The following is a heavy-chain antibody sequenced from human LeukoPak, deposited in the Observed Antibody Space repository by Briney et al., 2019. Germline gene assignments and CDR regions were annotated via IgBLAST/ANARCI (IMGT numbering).Heavy chain of an antibody. D-gene: IGHD3-3*01. V-gene: IGHV3-43*01. J-gene: IGHJ6*03. CDR2: ISWDGGST. Sequence: GGSLRLSCSASGFTFDDYTMHWVRQAPGKGLEWVSLISWDGGSTYYADSVKGRFTISRDNSKNSLYLQMNSLRTEDTALYYCAKDAGITIFGVAAGEYYMDVWGKGTTVTVSS. CDR1: GFTFDDYT. CDR3: AKDAGITIFGVAAGEYYMDV.